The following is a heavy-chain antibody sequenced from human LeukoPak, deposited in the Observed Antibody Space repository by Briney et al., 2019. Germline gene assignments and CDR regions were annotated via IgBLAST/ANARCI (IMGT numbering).Heavy chain of an antibody. J-gene: IGHJ3*02. D-gene: IGHD5-12*01. CDR2: IYDSGDT. CDR3: ARHGRPGYGGYENAFDI. Sequence: SETLSLTCTVSGGSISSSTYYWDWIRQPPGQGLEWIGNIYDSGDTYYTPSLKSRVTMFVDTSKNQFSLKLSSVTAADTAVYYCARHGRPGYGGYENAFDIWGQGTMVTVSS. CDR1: GGSISSSTYY. V-gene: IGHV4-39*01.